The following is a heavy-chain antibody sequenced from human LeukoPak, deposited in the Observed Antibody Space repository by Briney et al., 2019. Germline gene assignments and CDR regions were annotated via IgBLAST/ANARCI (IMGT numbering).Heavy chain of an antibody. Sequence: GASVKVSCKASGYTFTGYNMHWVRQVPGQGLEWMGWINPNSGDTNYAQNFQGRVTMTRDTSISTAYMELSSLRSEDTAVYYCARSVDTAMVTGWFDPWGQGTLVTVSS. V-gene: IGHV1-2*02. CDR3: ARSVDTAMVTGWFDP. CDR1: GYTFTGYN. J-gene: IGHJ5*02. CDR2: INPNSGDT. D-gene: IGHD5-18*01.